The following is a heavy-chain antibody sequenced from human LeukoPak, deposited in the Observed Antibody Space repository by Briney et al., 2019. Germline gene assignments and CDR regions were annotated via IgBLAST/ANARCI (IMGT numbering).Heavy chain of an antibody. CDR2: ISFDGSAK. Sequence: PGGSLRLSCAASGFSFSDYAMHWVRQAPGNGLEWVTVISFDGSAKYYSDSVKGRFTISRDNSKNTLYLQMNSLRVEDTAVYYCARTFWDKSNGYDYFFDYWGQGSLVTVSS. D-gene: IGHD5-12*01. J-gene: IGHJ4*02. V-gene: IGHV3-30*04. CDR3: ARTFWDKSNGYDYFFDY. CDR1: GFSFSDYA.